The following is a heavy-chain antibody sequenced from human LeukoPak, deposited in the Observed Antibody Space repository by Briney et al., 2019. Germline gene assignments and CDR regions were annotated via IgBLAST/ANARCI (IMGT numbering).Heavy chain of an antibody. CDR2: INPSDGTT. Sequence: ASVKVSCKASGYTFTIFYIHWVRQAPGQGLEWMGIINPSDGTTTYAQKLQGRVTMTTDTSTSTAYMELRSLRSDDTAVYYCARERRTDDFWSGYVGHYMDVWGKGTTVTVSS. CDR1: GYTFTIFY. V-gene: IGHV1-46*01. CDR3: ARERRTDDFWSGYVGHYMDV. J-gene: IGHJ6*03. D-gene: IGHD3-3*01.